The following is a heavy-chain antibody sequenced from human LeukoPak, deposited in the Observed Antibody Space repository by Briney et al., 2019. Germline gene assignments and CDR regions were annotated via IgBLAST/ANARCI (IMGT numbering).Heavy chain of an antibody. J-gene: IGHJ4*02. CDR3: ARLPRITMVRGPKRVYFDY. CDR1: VGSFSGYY. CDR2: INHSGST. V-gene: IGHV4-34*01. Sequence: PSETLSLTCVVYVGSFSGYYWSWIRQPPGKGLEWVGEINHSGSTNYNPSLKSRVTISVDTSKNQFSLKLSSVTAADTAVYYCARLPRITMVRGPKRVYFDYWGQGTLVTVSS. D-gene: IGHD3-10*01.